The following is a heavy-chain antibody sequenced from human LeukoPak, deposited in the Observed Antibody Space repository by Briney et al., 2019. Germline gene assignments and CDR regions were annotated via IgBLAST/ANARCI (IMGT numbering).Heavy chain of an antibody. J-gene: IGHJ4*02. CDR1: GGSISSGSYY. CDR3: ARCSSTSCYFDY. Sequence: SETPSLTCTVSGGSISSGSYYWSWIRQPAGKGLEWIGRIYTSGSTNYNPSLKSRVTISVDTSKNQFSLKLSSVTAADTAVYYCARCSSTSCYFDYWGQGTLVTVSS. CDR2: IYTSGST. V-gene: IGHV4-61*02. D-gene: IGHD2-2*01.